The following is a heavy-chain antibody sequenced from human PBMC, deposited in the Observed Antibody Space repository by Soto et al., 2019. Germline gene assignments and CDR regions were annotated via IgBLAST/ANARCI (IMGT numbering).Heavy chain of an antibody. V-gene: IGHV3-30-3*01. J-gene: IGHJ4*02. Sequence: GGSLRLSCAASGFTFSSYAMHWVRQAPGKGLEWVAVISYDGSNKYYADSVKGRFTISRDNSKNTLYLQMNSPRAEDTAVYYCARVTENCSGGSCYPIIFDYWGQGTLVTVSS. CDR2: ISYDGSNK. D-gene: IGHD2-15*01. CDR3: ARVTENCSGGSCYPIIFDY. CDR1: GFTFSSYA.